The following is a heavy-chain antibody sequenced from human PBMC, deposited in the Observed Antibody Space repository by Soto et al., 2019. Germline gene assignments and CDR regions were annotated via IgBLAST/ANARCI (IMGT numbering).Heavy chain of an antibody. J-gene: IGHJ5*02. D-gene: IGHD1-26*01. CDR3: ARLVGPTSSDNWFDP. CDR1: GYTFFSYG. V-gene: IGHV1-18*01. Sequence: QVKLEQSGAEVKKPGASGKVSCKASGYTFFSYGITWVRQAPGQGLEGMGWVSGYNGHTNYAQKFQGRVTMTRDISTTTAYMELRNLRSDDTAVYYCARLVGPTSSDNWFDPWGQGTRVTVSS. CDR2: VSGYNGHT.